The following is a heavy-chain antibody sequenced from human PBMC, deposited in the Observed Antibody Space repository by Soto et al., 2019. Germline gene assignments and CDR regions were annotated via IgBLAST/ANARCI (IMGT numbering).Heavy chain of an antibody. CDR2: IVPVFPSV. V-gene: IGHV1-69*13. Sequence: SVKVSCKASGGAFNNYAIYWVRQAPGQGLEWLGTIVPVFPSVYYAPRFQGRLTITADGSTDTVYMMLTSLKSEDTAVQYGASEIPSTAAAYFYYGLNVWGQGTSVTVSS. D-gene: IGHD6-13*01. CDR1: GGAFNNYA. CDR3: ASEIPSTAAAYFYYGLNV. J-gene: IGHJ6*02.